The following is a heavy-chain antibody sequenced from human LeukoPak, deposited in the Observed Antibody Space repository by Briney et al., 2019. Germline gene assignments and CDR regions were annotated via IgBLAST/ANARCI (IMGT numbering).Heavy chain of an antibody. J-gene: IGHJ5*02. Sequence: GGSLRLSCAASGFTVNSNEMSWVRQAPGKGLEWVSAISGSGGSTYYADSVKGRFTISRDNSKNTLYLQMNSLRAEDTAVYYCANAGGLNWFDPWGQGTLVTVSS. CDR2: ISGSGGST. CDR1: GFTVNSNE. D-gene: IGHD3-16*01. CDR3: ANAGGLNWFDP. V-gene: IGHV3-23*01.